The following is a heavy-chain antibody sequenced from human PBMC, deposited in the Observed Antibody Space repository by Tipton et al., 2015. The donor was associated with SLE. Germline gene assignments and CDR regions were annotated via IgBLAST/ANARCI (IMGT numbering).Heavy chain of an antibody. D-gene: IGHD1-20*01. Sequence: SLRLSCSVSGFTFSSYWMSWVRQAPGKGLEWVANIKQDGSEKYYVDSVKGRFTISRDNAKNSLYLQMNSLRAEDTAVYYCARDPRVITGTFDIWGQGTMVTVSS. J-gene: IGHJ3*02. CDR1: GFTFSSYW. CDR2: IKQDGSEK. V-gene: IGHV3-7*01. CDR3: ARDPRVITGTFDI.